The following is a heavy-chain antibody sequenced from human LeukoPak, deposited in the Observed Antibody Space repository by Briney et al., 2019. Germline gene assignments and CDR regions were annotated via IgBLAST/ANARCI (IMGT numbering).Heavy chain of an antibody. Sequence: PGGSLRLSCAASGFTFSDYYMTWIRQAPGKGLEWVSYISTEGSTIHYADSVKGRFTVSRDNAKNSVYLQMNSLRAEDTAVYYCARDGDGHNRGHDDYWGQGTLVTVSS. V-gene: IGHV3-11*04. CDR1: GFTFSDYY. CDR2: ISTEGSTI. CDR3: ARDGDGHNRGHDDY. J-gene: IGHJ4*02. D-gene: IGHD7-27*01.